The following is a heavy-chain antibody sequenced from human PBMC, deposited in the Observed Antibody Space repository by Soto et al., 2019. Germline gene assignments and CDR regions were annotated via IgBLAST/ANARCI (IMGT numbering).Heavy chain of an antibody. V-gene: IGHV3-23*01. Sequence: EVQLLESGGGLVQPGGSLRLSCAASGFTFSSYAMSWVRQAPGKGLEWVSVISGSGDSTYYADYVKGRLTISRDNSKNTLYLQMNSLRAEDTAVYYCAKRAYGSDFDYWGQGTLVTVSS. D-gene: IGHD3-10*01. CDR3: AKRAYGSDFDY. CDR2: ISGSGDST. J-gene: IGHJ4*02. CDR1: GFTFSSYA.